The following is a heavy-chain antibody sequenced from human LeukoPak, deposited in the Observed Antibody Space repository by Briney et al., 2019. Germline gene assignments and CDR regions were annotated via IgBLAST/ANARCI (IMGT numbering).Heavy chain of an antibody. D-gene: IGHD2-2*01. Sequence: ASVKVSCKASGYTFTSYDINWVRQATGQGLEWMGWMNPNSGNTGYAQKFQGRVTMTRNTSISTAYMELSSLRSEDMAVYYCARDCSSTSCYGFDYWGQGTLVTVSS. CDR2: MNPNSGNT. CDR1: GYTFTSYD. J-gene: IGHJ4*02. CDR3: ARDCSSTSCYGFDY. V-gene: IGHV1-8*01.